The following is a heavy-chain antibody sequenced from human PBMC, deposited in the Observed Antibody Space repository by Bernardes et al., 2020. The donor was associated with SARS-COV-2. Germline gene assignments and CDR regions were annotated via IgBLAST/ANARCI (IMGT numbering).Heavy chain of an antibody. Sequence: SEPLSLTCTVSGGSISSINYYWGWLRQPPGKGLEWIGSIYSSGSSYYNPSLQSRVRESVDTSKNQFSLRLSFVTAADTAVYYCAGSSCGIDCYIGGLRSWDYGMDVWGQGTTVTVSS. CDR3: AGSSCGIDCYIGGLRSWDYGMDV. J-gene: IGHJ6*02. CDR2: IYSSGSS. CDR1: GGSISSINYY. V-gene: IGHV4-39*01. D-gene: IGHD2-21*02.